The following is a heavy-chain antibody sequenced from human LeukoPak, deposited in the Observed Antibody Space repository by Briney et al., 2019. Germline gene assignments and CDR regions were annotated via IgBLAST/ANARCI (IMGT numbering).Heavy chain of an antibody. CDR3: ARVPGPYTTSRFDF. CDR1: GYTVTGYY. J-gene: IGHJ4*02. CDR2: IDPNSGGT. D-gene: IGHD2-2*02. Sequence: GASVKVSCKTSGYTVTGYYLHWVRQAPGQRPEWMGRIDPNSGGTHYAQKFQGWVTVTRDTSITTVYMELSGLTSEDTAVYYCARVPGPYTTSRFDFWGQGTLVTVSS. V-gene: IGHV1-2*04.